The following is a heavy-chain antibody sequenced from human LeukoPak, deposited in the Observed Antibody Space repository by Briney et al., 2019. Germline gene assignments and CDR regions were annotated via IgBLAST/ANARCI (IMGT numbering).Heavy chain of an antibody. CDR2: ITTTSSIT. CDR3: ASGPTPGVAAAADY. J-gene: IGHJ4*02. D-gene: IGHD6-13*01. V-gene: IGHV3-48*01. CDR1: GFTFSGYS. Sequence: GGSLRLSCAASGFTFSGYSMHWVRQAPGKGLEWISYITTTSSITYYIDSVEGRFTISRDNARNSLYLQMNSLRAEDTAVYYCASGPTPGVAAAADYWGQGTLVTVSS.